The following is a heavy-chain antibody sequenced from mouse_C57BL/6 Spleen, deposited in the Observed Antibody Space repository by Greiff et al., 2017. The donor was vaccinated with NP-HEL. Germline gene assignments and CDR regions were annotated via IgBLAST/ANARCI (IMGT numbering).Heavy chain of an antibody. D-gene: IGHD4-1*01. CDR1: GYTFTDYN. Sequence: EVQLQQSGPELVKPGASVKIPCKASGYTFTDYNMDWVKQSHGKSLEWIGDINTNNGGTIYNQKLKGKATFPVDKAASTVYMELRCLTSEDTAVYYCARSGGTVYWGQGTTLTVSS. CDR2: INTNNGGT. V-gene: IGHV1-18*01. J-gene: IGHJ2*01. CDR3: ARSGGTVY.